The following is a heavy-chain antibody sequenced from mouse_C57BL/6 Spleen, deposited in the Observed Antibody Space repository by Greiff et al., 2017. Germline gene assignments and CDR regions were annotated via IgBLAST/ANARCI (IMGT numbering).Heavy chain of an antibody. CDR3: ARNDYVFLFAY. CDR1: GFTFSDYG. CDR2: ISSGSSTI. V-gene: IGHV5-17*01. Sequence: EVQLVESGGGLVKPGGSLKLSCAASGFTFSDYGMHWVRQAPEKGLEWVAYISSGSSTIYYADTVKGRFTISRDNAKNTLFLQMTSLRSEDTAMYYCARNDYVFLFAYWGQGTLVTVSA. D-gene: IGHD1-1*02. J-gene: IGHJ3*01.